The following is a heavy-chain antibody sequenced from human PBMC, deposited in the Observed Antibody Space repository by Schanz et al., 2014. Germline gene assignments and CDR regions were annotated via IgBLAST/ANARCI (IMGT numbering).Heavy chain of an antibody. Sequence: EVQLVESGGGLVQPGGSLRLSCSASGFTFSIYAMHWVRQAPGKGLEWVSIISGSGGSTYYADSVRGRFTMSRDNSKNTVHLQMSSLRVEDTAVYYCARVDSSGYFFDNWGQGTRVTVSS. D-gene: IGHD3-22*01. CDR1: GFTFSIYA. V-gene: IGHV3-23*04. CDR3: ARVDSSGYFFDN. CDR2: ISGSGGST. J-gene: IGHJ4*02.